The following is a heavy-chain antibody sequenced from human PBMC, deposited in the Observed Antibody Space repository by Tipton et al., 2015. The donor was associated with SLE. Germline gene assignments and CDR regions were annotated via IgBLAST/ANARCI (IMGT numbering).Heavy chain of an antibody. Sequence: TLSLTCTVSGGSLRRYYWSWIRQPPGKGLEWIGEINHSGSTNYNPSLKSRVTISVDTSKNQFSLKLTSVTAADTAVYYCARGMLTWRGAIIGVDVWGQGTSVNVSS. D-gene: IGHD2-8*01. J-gene: IGHJ6*02. CDR2: INHSGST. CDR1: GGSLRRYY. CDR3: ARGMLTWRGAIIGVDV. V-gene: IGHV4-34*01.